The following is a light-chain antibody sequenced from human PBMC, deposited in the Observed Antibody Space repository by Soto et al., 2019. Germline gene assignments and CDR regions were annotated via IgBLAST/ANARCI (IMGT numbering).Light chain of an antibody. CDR3: HQRSNWPPT. CDR2: DAS. J-gene: IGKJ5*01. V-gene: IGKV3-11*01. Sequence: EIVLTQSPATLSLSPGERATLSCRASQSVSRDLAWYQHTPGQAPRLLIDDASNRATGIPARFSGSGSGTDFTLTISSLEPEDFAVYYCHQRSNWPPTFGQGTRLEIK. CDR1: QSVSRD.